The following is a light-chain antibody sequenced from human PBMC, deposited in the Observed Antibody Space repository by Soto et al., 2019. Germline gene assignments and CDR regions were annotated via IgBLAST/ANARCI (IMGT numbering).Light chain of an antibody. J-gene: IGKJ5*01. CDR2: GIS. CDR3: QQHGQWPIT. V-gene: IGKV3D-15*01. CDR1: QSVNSN. Sequence: EIEMPQSPATLSGSPGARATLSCRASQSVNSNYLAWYQQKPGQATRLLIYGISKRATDIPDRFSGSGSGTEFTLTLSSLQPEDFATYYCQQHGQWPITFGQGTRLEIK.